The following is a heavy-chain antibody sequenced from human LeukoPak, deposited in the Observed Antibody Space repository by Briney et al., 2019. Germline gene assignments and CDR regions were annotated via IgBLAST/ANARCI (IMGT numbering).Heavy chain of an antibody. CDR3: ARGREVYYYDSSGYSLEFDY. V-gene: IGHV1-2*02. Sequence: ASVKVSCKASGYTFTGYYMHWVRQAPGQGLEWMGWINPNSGGTNYAQKFQGRVTMTRDTSISTAYMELSRLRSDDTAVYYCARGREVYYYDSSGYSLEFDYWGQGTLVTVSS. J-gene: IGHJ4*02. D-gene: IGHD3-22*01. CDR2: INPNSGGT. CDR1: GYTFTGYY.